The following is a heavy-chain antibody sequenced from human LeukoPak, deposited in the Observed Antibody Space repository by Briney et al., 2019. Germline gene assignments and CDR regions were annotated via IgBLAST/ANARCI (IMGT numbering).Heavy chain of an antibody. CDR2: IIPFVDVP. J-gene: IGHJ4*02. CDR1: GGTFNNLS. CDR3: ARGTYFESSGFDS. Sequence: SVKVSCKASGGTFNNLSINWVRQAPGQGLEWMGRIIPFVDVPTYALRFQGRVTITADKSTGTAYMELSSLNSDDTAVYYCARGTYFESSGFDSWGQGTLVSVSS. D-gene: IGHD3-22*01. V-gene: IGHV1-69*04.